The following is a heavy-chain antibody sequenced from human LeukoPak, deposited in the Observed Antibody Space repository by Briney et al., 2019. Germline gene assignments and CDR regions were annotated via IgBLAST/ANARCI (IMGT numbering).Heavy chain of an antibody. D-gene: IGHD4-23*01. Sequence: SETLSLTCTVSGGSISSFYWSWIRQPPGKGLEWIGYIYYSGSTNYNPTLKSRVTISIDTSKNQFSLKLNSVTAADTAVYYCARDWISYGGPGYFDLWGRGTLVTVSS. CDR3: ARDWISYGGPGYFDL. CDR2: IYYSGST. CDR1: GGSISSFY. V-gene: IGHV4-59*01. J-gene: IGHJ2*01.